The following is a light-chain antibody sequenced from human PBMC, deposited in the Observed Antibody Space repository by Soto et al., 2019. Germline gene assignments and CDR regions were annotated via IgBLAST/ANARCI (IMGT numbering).Light chain of an antibody. V-gene: IGLV3-1*01. J-gene: IGLJ2*01. CDR2: QDS. CDR3: QAWDSSHVV. Sequence: SYELTQPPSVSVSPGQTASITCSGDKLGDKYACWYQQKPGQSPVLVIYQDSKRPSGIPERFSGSNSGNTATLTISGIQAMDEADYYCQAWDSSHVVFGGGTKLTVL. CDR1: KLGDKY.